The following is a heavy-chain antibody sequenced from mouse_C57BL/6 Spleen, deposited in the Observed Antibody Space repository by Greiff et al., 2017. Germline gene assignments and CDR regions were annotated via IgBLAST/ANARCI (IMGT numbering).Heavy chain of an antibody. CDR3: ARGGDDGYYVRYAMDD. CDR1: GYTFTGYW. V-gene: IGHV1-9*01. D-gene: IGHD2-3*01. J-gene: IGHJ4*01. CDR2: ILPGSGST. Sequence: QVQLQQSGAELMKPGASVKLSCKATGYTFTGYWIEWVKQRPGHGLEWIGEILPGSGSTNYNEKFKGKATFTADTSSNTAYMQLSSLTTEDSAIYYCARGGDDGYYVRYAMDDWGQGTSVTVSS.